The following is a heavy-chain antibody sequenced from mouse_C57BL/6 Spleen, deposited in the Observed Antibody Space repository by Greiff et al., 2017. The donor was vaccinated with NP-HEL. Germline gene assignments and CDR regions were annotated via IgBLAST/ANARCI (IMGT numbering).Heavy chain of an antibody. CDR3: ARWGYDYAPYAMDY. J-gene: IGHJ4*01. CDR1: GYTFTSYW. Sequence: QVQLKQPGAELVKPGASVKLSCKASGYTFTSYWMHWVKQRPGQGLEWIGMIHPNSGSTNYNEKFKSKATLTVDKSSSTAYMQLSSLTSEDSAVYYCARWGYDYAPYAMDYWGQGTSVTVSS. D-gene: IGHD2-4*01. V-gene: IGHV1-64*01. CDR2: IHPNSGST.